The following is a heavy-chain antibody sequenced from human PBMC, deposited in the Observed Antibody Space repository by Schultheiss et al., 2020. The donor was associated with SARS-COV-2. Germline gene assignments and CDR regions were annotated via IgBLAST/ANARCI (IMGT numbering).Heavy chain of an antibody. V-gene: IGHV4-59*01. CDR1: DGSFSDYY. Sequence: SETLSLTCAVSDGSFSDYYWTWIRQPPGKGLEWIGYIYYSGSTNYNPSLKSRVTISVDTSKNQFSLKLSSVTAADTAVYYCARDRDYYEWGQGTLVTVSS. D-gene: IGHD3-22*01. CDR3: ARDRDYYE. CDR2: IYYSGST. J-gene: IGHJ4*02.